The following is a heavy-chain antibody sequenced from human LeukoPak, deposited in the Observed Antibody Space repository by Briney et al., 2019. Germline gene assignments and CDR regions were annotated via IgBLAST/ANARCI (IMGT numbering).Heavy chain of an antibody. CDR1: GGSISSGSYY. D-gene: IGHD2-2*01. CDR2: IYTSGST. V-gene: IGHV4-61*02. J-gene: IGHJ4*02. CDR3: ARVTAAAISYFDY. Sequence: SQTLSLTCTVSGGSISSGSYYWSWIRQPAGKGLEWIGRIYTSGSTNYKPSLKSRVTILVDTSKNQFSLKLSSVTAADTAVYYCARVTAAAISYFDYWGQGTLVTVSS.